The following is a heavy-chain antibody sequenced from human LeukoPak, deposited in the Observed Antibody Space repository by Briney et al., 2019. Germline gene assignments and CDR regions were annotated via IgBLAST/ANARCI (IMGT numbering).Heavy chain of an antibody. CDR3: ARGYYYYYYYMDV. J-gene: IGHJ6*03. CDR2: IYYSGST. V-gene: IGHV4-59*01. Sequence: SETLSLTCTVSGGSISSYYWSWIRQPPGKGLEWIGYIYYSGSTNYNPSLKSRVTISVDTSKNQFSLKLSSVTAADTAVYYCARGYYYYYYYMDVWGKGTTVTVSS. CDR1: GGSISSYY.